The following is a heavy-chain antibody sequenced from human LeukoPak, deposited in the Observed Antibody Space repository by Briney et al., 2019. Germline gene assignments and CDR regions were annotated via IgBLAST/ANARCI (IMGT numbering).Heavy chain of an antibody. CDR1: GFTFSSYW. V-gene: IGHV3-7*01. D-gene: IGHD3-10*01. CDR2: IKQDGSEK. Sequence: GGSLRLSCAASGFTFSSYWMSWVRQAPGKGLEWVANIKQDGSEKYYVDSVKGRFTISRDNAKNSLYLQMNSLSAEDTAVYYCARGDGSDYYGSGSYGFDYWGQGTLVTVSS. J-gene: IGHJ4*02. CDR3: ARGDGSDYYGSGSYGFDY.